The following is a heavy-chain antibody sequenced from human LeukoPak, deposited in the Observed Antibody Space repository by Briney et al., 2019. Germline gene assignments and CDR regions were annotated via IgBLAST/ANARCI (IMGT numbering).Heavy chain of an antibody. CDR2: MNPNSGNT. Sequence: ASVKVSCKASGYTFTSYDINWVRQATGQGLEWMGWMNPNSGNTGYAQKFQGRVTMTRNTSISTAYMELSSLRSEDTAVYYCARGHNTYYYDSSGYQFDYWGQGTLVTVSS. CDR1: GYTFTSYD. CDR3: ARGHNTYYYDSSGYQFDY. J-gene: IGHJ4*02. D-gene: IGHD3-22*01. V-gene: IGHV1-8*01.